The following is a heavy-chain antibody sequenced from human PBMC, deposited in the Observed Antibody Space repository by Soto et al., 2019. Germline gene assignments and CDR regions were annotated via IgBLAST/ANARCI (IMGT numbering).Heavy chain of an antibody. CDR3: ARGIAAAGTWGNLFDY. CDR1: GGSISSYY. J-gene: IGHJ4*02. V-gene: IGHV4-59*01. D-gene: IGHD6-13*01. CDR2: IYYSGST. Sequence: QVQLQESGPGLVKPSETLSLTCTVSGGSISSYYWSWIRQPPGKGLEWIGYIYYSGSTNYNPSLKSRVTISVDTSKNQFSLKLSSVTAADTAVYYCARGIAAAGTWGNLFDYWGQGTLVTVSS.